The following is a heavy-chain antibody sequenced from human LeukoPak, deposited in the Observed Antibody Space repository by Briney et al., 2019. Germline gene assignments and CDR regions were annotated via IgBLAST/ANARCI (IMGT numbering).Heavy chain of an antibody. CDR1: GFTFSNYW. CDR2: IKQDGSET. Sequence: GGSLRLSCAASGFTFSNYWMNWVRQAPGKGLEWVANIKQDGSETYYVDSVKGRFTISRDNAKNSLYLQMNSLRAEDTALYYCAKDKAEAYYYYMDVWGKGTTVTVSS. J-gene: IGHJ6*03. V-gene: IGHV3-7*03. CDR3: AKDKAEAYYYYMDV. D-gene: IGHD6-19*01.